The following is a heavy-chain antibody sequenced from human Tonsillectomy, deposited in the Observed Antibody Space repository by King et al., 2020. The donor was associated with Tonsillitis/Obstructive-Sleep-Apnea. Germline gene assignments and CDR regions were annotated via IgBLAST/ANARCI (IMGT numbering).Heavy chain of an antibody. Sequence: VQLQQWGAGLLKPSETLSLTCAVYGGSFSGYYWSWIRQPPGKGLEWIGEINHSGSTNYNPSLKSRVTISVDTSKNQFPLKLSSVTAADTAVYYCAGLAYWGDDCLGWFDPWGQGALVAVS. D-gene: IGHD2-21*02. J-gene: IGHJ5*02. V-gene: IGHV4-34*01. CDR3: AGLAYWGDDCLGWFDP. CDR1: GGSFSGYY. CDR2: INHSGST.